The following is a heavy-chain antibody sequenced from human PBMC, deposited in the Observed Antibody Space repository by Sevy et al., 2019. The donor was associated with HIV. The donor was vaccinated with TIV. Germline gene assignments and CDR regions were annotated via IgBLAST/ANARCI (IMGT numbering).Heavy chain of an antibody. J-gene: IGHJ4*02. D-gene: IGHD6-13*01. CDR3: ATYAGIAAAGRGFDY. Sequence: GGSLRLSCAASGFTFSDHYMEWVRQAPGKGLEWVGRIRNKADSYTTEYAASVKGRFNISRDDSKNSLYLIMNILKTEDTAVYYCATYAGIAAAGRGFDYWGQGAVVTVSS. V-gene: IGHV3-72*01. CDR1: GFTFSDHY. CDR2: IRNKADSYTT.